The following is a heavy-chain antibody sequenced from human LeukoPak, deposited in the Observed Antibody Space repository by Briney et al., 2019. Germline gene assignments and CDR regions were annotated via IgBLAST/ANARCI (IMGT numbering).Heavy chain of an antibody. D-gene: IGHD4-17*01. CDR3: ARGGEVTTYADY. J-gene: IGHJ4*02. Sequence: SETLSLTCTVSGDSINSFYWSWIRQPPGKGLEWIGYIYYSGSTNYNPSLKSRVTISVDTSKNQFSLKLSSVTAADTAVYYCARGGEVTTYADYWGQGTLVTVSS. V-gene: IGHV4-59*01. CDR2: IYYSGST. CDR1: GDSINSFY.